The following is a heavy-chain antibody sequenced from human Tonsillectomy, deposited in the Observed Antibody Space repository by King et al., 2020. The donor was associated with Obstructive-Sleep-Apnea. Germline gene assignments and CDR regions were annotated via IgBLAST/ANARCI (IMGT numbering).Heavy chain of an antibody. D-gene: IGHD6-13*01. J-gene: IGHJ4*02. CDR2: IFYCGST. Sequence: QLQESGPGLVKPSETLSLTCTVFGGSLSSSRYYWGWVRQPPGEGLEGIGSIFYCGSTYYNPSLKSRGTLSVDKSKNQFSLKLNSVTAADTAVYYCATPYSSSWYGGVDYWGQGTLVTVSS. V-gene: IGHV4-39*01. CDR3: ATPYSSSWYGGVDY. CDR1: GGSLSSSRYY.